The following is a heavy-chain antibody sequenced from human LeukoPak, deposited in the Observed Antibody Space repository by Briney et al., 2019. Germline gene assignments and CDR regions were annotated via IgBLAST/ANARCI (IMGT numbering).Heavy chain of an antibody. D-gene: IGHD3-10*01. CDR2: ISSSSSTI. CDR3: ARDHYYGSGSHRFYFDY. J-gene: IGHJ4*02. V-gene: IGHV3-48*01. Sequence: PGGSLRLSCAASGFTLSSYSMNWVRQAPGKGLEWVSYISSSSSTIYYADSVKGRFTISRDNAKNSLYLQMNSLRAEDTAVYYCARDHYYGSGSHRFYFDYWGQGTLVTVSS. CDR1: GFTLSSYS.